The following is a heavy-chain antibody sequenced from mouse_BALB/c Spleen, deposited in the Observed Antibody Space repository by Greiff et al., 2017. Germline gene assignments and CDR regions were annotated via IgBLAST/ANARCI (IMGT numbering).Heavy chain of an antibody. J-gene: IGHJ3*01. D-gene: IGHD2-4*01. CDR2: ISSGGSYT. V-gene: IGHV5-9-3*01. CDR1: GFTFSSYA. CDR3: ARYDYDGGFAY. Sequence: EVKLMESGGGLVKPGGSLKLSCAASGFTFSSYAMSWVRQTPEKRLEWVATISSGGSYTYYPDSVKGRFTISRDNAKNTLYLQMSSLRSEDTAMYYCARYDYDGGFAYWGQGTLVTVSA.